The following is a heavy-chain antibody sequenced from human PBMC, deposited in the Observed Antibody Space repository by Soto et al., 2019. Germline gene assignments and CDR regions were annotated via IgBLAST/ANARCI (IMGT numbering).Heavy chain of an antibody. Sequence: GSLRLSCAASGFTFSSYAMSWVRQAPGKGLEWVSAISGSGGSTYYADSVKGRFTISRDNSKNTLYLQMNSLRAEDTAVYYCAKAPVPYGDYPYYYYYMDVWGKGTTVTVSS. CDR1: GFTFSSYA. D-gene: IGHD4-17*01. J-gene: IGHJ6*03. CDR2: ISGSGGST. CDR3: AKAPVPYGDYPYYYYYMDV. V-gene: IGHV3-23*01.